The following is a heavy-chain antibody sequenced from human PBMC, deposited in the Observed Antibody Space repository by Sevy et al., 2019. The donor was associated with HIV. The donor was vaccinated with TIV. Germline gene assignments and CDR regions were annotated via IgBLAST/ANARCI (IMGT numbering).Heavy chain of an antibody. Sequence: GGSLRLSCAASGFTFRNYAMHWIRQAPGNGLEWVAVISYDGSNKNYADSVKGRLTISRDNSKNTLYLQINSLRGEDTAVYYCARDPVEMARSGYGMDVWGQWTTVTVSS. V-gene: IGHV3-30*04. CDR2: ISYDGSNK. CDR3: ARDPVEMARSGYGMDV. CDR1: GFTFRNYA. J-gene: IGHJ6*02. D-gene: IGHD6-25*01.